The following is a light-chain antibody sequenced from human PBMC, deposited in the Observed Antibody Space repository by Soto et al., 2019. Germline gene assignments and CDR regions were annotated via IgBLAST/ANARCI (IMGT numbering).Light chain of an antibody. CDR1: QSIISN. V-gene: IGKV1-39*01. Sequence: DIQMTQSPSSLSASVGDRVTITCRASQSIISNLNWYQQKPGKAPKLLIYAASSLQSGVPSRFSGSGSGTDFTLTINSLQPENFATYYCQQSYTFGPGTKVDIK. CDR3: QQSYT. CDR2: AAS. J-gene: IGKJ3*01.